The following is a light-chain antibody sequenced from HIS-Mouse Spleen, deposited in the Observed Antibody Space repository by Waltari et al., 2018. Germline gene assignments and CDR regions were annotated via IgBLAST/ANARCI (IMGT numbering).Light chain of an antibody. CDR3: YSTDSSGNHRV. CDR1: ALRKKY. V-gene: IGLV3-10*01. CDR2: EDS. J-gene: IGLJ2*01. Sequence: SYELTQPPPVSVSPGQTARITCSGDALRKKYAYWYQQKSGQAPVLVIYEDSKRPPGIPERFSGSSSGTMAPLTISGAQVEDEADYYCYSTDSSGNHRVFGGGTKLTVL.